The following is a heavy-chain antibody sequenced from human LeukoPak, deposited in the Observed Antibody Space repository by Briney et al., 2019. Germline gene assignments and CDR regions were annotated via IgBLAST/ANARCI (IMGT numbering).Heavy chain of an antibody. CDR3: ARERAVYDSSVYEFDY. CDR1: GFTFSSYS. Sequence: GGSLRLSCAASGFTFSSYSMNWVRQAPGKGLEWVSSISSSSSYIYYADSVKGRFTISRDNAKNSLYLQMNSLRAEDTAVYYCARERAVYDSSVYEFDYWGQGTLVTVSS. CDR2: ISSSSSYI. D-gene: IGHD3-22*01. V-gene: IGHV3-21*01. J-gene: IGHJ4*02.